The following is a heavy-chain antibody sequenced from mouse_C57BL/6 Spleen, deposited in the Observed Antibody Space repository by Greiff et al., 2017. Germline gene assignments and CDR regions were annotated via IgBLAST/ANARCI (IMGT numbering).Heavy chain of an antibody. D-gene: IGHD2-2*01. CDR3: ARGYGYDGYYFDY. CDR2: IDPSDSYT. J-gene: IGHJ2*01. V-gene: IGHV1-59*01. Sequence: QVQLQQSGAELVRPGTSVKLSCKASGYTFTSYWMHWVKQRPGQGLEWIGVIDPSDSYTNYNQKFKGKATLTVDTSSSTAYMQLSSLTSEDSAVYYCARGYGYDGYYFDYWGQGTTLTVSS. CDR1: GYTFTSYW.